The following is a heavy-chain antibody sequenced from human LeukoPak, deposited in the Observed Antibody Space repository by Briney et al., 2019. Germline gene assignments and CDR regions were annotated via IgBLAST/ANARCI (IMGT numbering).Heavy chain of an antibody. CDR3: ARGGTAVIAPYAFDI. D-gene: IGHD4-23*01. CDR1: GGSISSYY. J-gene: IGHJ3*02. V-gene: IGHV4-59*01. CDR2: IYYSGST. Sequence: SETLSLTCTVSGGSISSYYWSWIRQPPGKGLEWIGYIYYSGSTNCNPSVKSRVAMSVDTFKKQFSLKLSSLTAADTAVYYCARGGTAVIAPYAFDIWGRGTMVTVSS.